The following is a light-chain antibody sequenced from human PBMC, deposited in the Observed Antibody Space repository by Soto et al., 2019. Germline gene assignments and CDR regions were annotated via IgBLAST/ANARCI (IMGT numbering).Light chain of an antibody. J-gene: IGKJ4*01. CDR3: MQALQTPLT. CDR1: QSLLNSNGNNY. V-gene: IGKV2-28*01. Sequence: DIVMTQSPLSLPVTPGEPASISCRSSQSLLNSNGNNYLDWYLQKPGQSPQLLIYLGSNRAPGVSDRFTGRGSGTDFTLKISRVEAEDVGVYYCMQALQTPLTFGGGTKVEIK. CDR2: LGS.